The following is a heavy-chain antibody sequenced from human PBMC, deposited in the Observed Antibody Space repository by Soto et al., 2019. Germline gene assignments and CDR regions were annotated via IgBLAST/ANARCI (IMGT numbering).Heavy chain of an antibody. CDR2: ISSSSSTI. CDR3: AGDGVEMATKSAWFDP. V-gene: IGHV3-48*02. J-gene: IGHJ5*02. D-gene: IGHD5-12*01. Sequence: EVQLVESGGGLVQPGGSLRLSCAASGFTFSSYSMNWVRQAAGKGLEWVSYISSSSSTIYYADSVKGRFTISRDNAKNSLYLQMNSLRDEDTAVYYCAGDGVEMATKSAWFDPWGQGTLVTVSS. CDR1: GFTFSSYS.